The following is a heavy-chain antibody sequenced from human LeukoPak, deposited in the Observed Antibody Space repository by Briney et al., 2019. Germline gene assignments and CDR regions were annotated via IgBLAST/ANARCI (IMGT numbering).Heavy chain of an antibody. CDR2: INPSGGST. J-gene: IGHJ4*02. Sequence: ASVRVCCTASGYTFTSYYMHWGRQAPGQGLEWMGIINPSGGSTSYAQKFQGRVTMTRDMSTSTVYMELSSLRSEDTAVYYCASNPFRRFLADWGQGTLVTVSS. V-gene: IGHV1-46*01. CDR3: ASNPFRRFLAD. D-gene: IGHD3-3*01. CDR1: GYTFTSYY.